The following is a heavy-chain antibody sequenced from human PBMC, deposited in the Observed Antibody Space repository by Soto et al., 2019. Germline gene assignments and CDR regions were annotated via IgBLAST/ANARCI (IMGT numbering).Heavy chain of an antibody. Sequence: GASLKISCKGSGYSFTSYWIGWVRQMPGKGMEWTGIIYPGDSDTRYSPSFQGHVTISADKSISTAYLHWSSHTASDPAMYFCARGSSSSDLYYYYGMDVWGQGTRVTVSS. V-gene: IGHV5-51*01. J-gene: IGHJ6*02. CDR1: GYSFTSYW. CDR2: IYPGDSDT. CDR3: ARGSSSSDLYYYYGMDV. D-gene: IGHD6-6*01.